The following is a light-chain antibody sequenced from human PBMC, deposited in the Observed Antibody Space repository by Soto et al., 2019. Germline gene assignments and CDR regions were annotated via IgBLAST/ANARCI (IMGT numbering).Light chain of an antibody. J-gene: IGLJ1*01. Sequence: QSVLAQPASVSGSPGQSITISCTGTSSDVGNYNYVSWYQLHPGKAPKLTISEVNNRPSGVSNRFSGSKSGNTASLTISGLQAEDEADYYCSSYTSTTTPYVFGTGTKVTVL. CDR1: SSDVGNYNY. CDR3: SSYTSTTTPYV. V-gene: IGLV2-14*01. CDR2: EVN.